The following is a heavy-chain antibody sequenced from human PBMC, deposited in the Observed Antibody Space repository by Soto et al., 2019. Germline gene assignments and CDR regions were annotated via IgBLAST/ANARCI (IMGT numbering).Heavy chain of an antibody. CDR3: AKDFGVVVPARATTLAPRADG. D-gene: IGHD2-2*01. Sequence: QVQLQQWGAGLLKPSETLSLTCAVYGGSFSGYYWSWIRQPPGKGLEWIGEINHSGSTNYNPSLKSRVTISVDTSKNQFSLKLSSVTAADTAVYYCAKDFGVVVPARATTLAPRADGGGQGTLVTVSS. J-gene: IGHJ4*02. CDR2: INHSGST. CDR1: GGSFSGYY. V-gene: IGHV4-34*01.